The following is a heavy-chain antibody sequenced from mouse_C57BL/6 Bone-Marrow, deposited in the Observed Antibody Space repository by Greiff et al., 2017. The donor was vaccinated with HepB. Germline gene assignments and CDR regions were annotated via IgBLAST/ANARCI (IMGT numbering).Heavy chain of an antibody. V-gene: IGHV1-20*01. CDR2: INPYNGDT. J-gene: IGHJ3*01. D-gene: IGHD1-1*01. Sequence: EVQLVESGPELVKPGDSVKISCKASGYSFTGYFMNWVMQSHGKSLEWIGRINPYNGDTFYNQKFKGKATLTVDKSSSTAHMELRSLTSEDSAVYYCARALYYGSPFAYWGQGTLVTVSA. CDR1: GYSFTGYF. CDR3: ARALYYGSPFAY.